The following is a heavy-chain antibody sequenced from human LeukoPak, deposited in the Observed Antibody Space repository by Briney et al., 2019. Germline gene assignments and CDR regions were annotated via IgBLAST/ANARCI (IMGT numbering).Heavy chain of an antibody. Sequence: GTSLRLSCAASGFNFGVYGMHWVRQAPGKGLEWVAVLSIDGSNTYYADSVKGRFTISRDISKSTLYLQMNSLRAEDTAVYYCARLDILTGNYYYFNFWGQGTLVTVSS. CDR2: LSIDGSNT. CDR1: GFNFGVYG. J-gene: IGHJ4*02. CDR3: ARLDILTGNYYYFNF. V-gene: IGHV3-30*03. D-gene: IGHD3-9*01.